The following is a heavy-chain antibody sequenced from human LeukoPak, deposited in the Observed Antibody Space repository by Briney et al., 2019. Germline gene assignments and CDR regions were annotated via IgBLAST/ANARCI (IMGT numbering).Heavy chain of an antibody. J-gene: IGHJ4*02. D-gene: IGHD5-24*01. CDR2: IYHSGNT. V-gene: IGHV4-4*02. Sequence: SETLSLTCAVSGGSISSSNWWSWVRQPPGKGLEWIGEIYHSGNTNYNPSLKSRVTISVDTSKNQFSLKLSSVTAADTAVYYCARIGEMATIVFDYWGQGTLVTVSS. CDR3: ARIGEMATIVFDY. CDR1: GGSISSSNW.